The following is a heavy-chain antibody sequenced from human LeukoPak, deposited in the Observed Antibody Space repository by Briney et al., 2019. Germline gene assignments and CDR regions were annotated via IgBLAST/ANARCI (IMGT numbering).Heavy chain of an antibody. D-gene: IGHD3-16*01. Sequence: SVKGRFTISRDNSKNTLYLQMNSLRAEDTAVYYCAKSDYDYVWGSLRGGPFDYWGQGTLVTVSS. V-gene: IGHV3-23*01. CDR3: AKSDYDYVWGSLRGGPFDY. J-gene: IGHJ4*02.